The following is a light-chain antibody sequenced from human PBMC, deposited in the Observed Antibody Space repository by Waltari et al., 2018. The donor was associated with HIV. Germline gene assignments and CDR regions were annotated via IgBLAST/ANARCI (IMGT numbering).Light chain of an antibody. Sequence: QSVLTQPHSVSAAPGQKVTISCSGGRSNVGINGVSWYQHVQGTPPKLLIYDTNSRFPGIPERFSGSKSGTSATLGISGLQTGDEADYYCGTWDNSLSGGVLGGGTKLTVL. CDR3: GTWDNSLSGGV. V-gene: IGLV1-51*01. J-gene: IGLJ2*01. CDR1: RSNVGING. CDR2: DTN.